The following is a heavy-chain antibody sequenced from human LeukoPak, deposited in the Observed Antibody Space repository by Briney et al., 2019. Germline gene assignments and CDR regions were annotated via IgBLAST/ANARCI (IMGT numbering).Heavy chain of an antibody. Sequence: GGSLRLSCAASGFTFSSYWMSWVRQAPGKGLEGVANIKQDGSEKYYVDSVNGRFTISRDNAKNSLYLQMNSLRAEDTAVYYCAREYSGSGAQNWFDPWGRGTLVTVSS. V-gene: IGHV3-7*01. J-gene: IGHJ5*02. D-gene: IGHD1-26*01. CDR3: AREYSGSGAQNWFDP. CDR2: IKQDGSEK. CDR1: GFTFSSYW.